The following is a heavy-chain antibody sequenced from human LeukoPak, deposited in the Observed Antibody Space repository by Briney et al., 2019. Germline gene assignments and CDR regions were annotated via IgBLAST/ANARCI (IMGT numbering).Heavy chain of an antibody. CDR2: IYSKGTT. Sequence: SETLSLTCAVSGDSVSSFYWSWVRQSPGKGLEWIGRIYSKGTTKYNLSLKSRVTISLDQSKNQFSLYLSSVTAADTAVYYCARLRYTGTSQYYFDSWGQGFLVTVSS. D-gene: IGHD1-26*01. CDR3: ARLRYTGTSQYYFDS. J-gene: IGHJ4*02. V-gene: IGHV4-4*07. CDR1: GDSVSSFY.